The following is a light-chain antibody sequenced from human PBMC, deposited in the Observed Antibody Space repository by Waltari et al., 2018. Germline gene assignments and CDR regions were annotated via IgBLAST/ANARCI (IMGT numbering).Light chain of an antibody. V-gene: IGLV4-69*01. J-gene: IGLJ3*02. Sequence: QLLLTQSPSASSSLAASAKLTCTPSSRHSSNVIPWLQQQPEKGPRYLMKVNSDGSHSTGDEIPERFSGSSCGTERYLTSSSLQSEDEADYYCQTGGHGTWVFGGGTKLTVL. CDR3: QTGGHGTWV. CDR1: SRHSSNV. CDR2: VNSDGSH.